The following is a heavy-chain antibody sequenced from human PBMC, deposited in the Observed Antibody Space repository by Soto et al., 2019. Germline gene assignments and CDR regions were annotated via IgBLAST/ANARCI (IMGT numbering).Heavy chain of an antibody. CDR2: IDSSGST. J-gene: IGHJ4*02. D-gene: IGHD6-6*01. CDR1: GDSISNGGYY. V-gene: IGHV4-30-4*01. Sequence: SETLSLTCTVSGDSISNGGYYWSWIRQPPGRGLEWIGYIDSSGSTYYNPSLKSRLTMSVDMSKNQFSLRLTSVTAADTAVYYCARAAVRSSSPFDYWGQGTLVTVSS. CDR3: ARAAVRSSSPFDY.